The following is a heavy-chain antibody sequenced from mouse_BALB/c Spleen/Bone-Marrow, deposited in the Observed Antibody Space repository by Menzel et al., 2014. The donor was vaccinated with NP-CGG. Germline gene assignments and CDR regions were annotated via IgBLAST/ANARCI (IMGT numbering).Heavy chain of an antibody. CDR3: ARDRGYDSYYAMDY. D-gene: IGHD2-2*01. V-gene: IGHV2-6-7*01. J-gene: IGHJ4*01. CDR1: GFSLTGYG. CDR2: IWGDGST. Sequence: VQLVESGPGLVTPSQSLSITCTVSGFSLTGYGVNWVRQPPGKGLEWLGMIWGDGSTDYNSALKSRLSISKDNSKSQVFLKMNSLQTDDTARYYCARDRGYDSYYAMDYWGQGTSVTVSS.